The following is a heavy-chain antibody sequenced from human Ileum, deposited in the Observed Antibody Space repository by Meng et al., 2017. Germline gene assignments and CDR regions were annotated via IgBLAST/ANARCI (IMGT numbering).Heavy chain of an antibody. V-gene: IGHV4-4*02. CDR3: ARHGGYYQDY. Sequence: HGQLQGSGPGLVKPSGTLSLPCAVSGGSITTNSYWSWVRQSPEKGLEWIGQIDHSGSPYYNPSLKSRVTMSVDKSKSQVSLQLTSVTAADTAVYYCARHGGYYQDYWGQGTLVTVSS. CDR1: GGSITTNSY. CDR2: IDHSGSP. D-gene: IGHD4-23*01. J-gene: IGHJ4*02.